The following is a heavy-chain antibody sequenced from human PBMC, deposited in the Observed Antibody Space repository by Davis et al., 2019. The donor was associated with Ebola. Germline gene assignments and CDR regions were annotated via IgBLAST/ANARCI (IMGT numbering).Heavy chain of an antibody. CDR3: SRGGAVKFDY. V-gene: IGHV3-48*03. Sequence: PGGSLRLSCAASGFTFTTSEMNWARQAPGKGLEWVSYISDSGHTTYYADSVKGRFTVSRDNAKNSLYLQMNSLRDEDTALYYCSRGGAVKFDYWGQGTLVTVSS. CDR1: GFTFTTSE. CDR2: ISDSGHTT. D-gene: IGHD4-17*01. J-gene: IGHJ4*02.